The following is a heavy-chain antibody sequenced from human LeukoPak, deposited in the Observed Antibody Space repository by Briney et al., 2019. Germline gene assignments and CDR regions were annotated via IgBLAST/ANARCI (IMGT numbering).Heavy chain of an antibody. CDR1: GGTFSCYA. V-gene: IGHV1-69*05. J-gene: IGHJ4*02. CDR2: IIPIFGTA. CDR3: ARGTAVAGNLDY. D-gene: IGHD6-19*01. Sequence: SVKVSCKAPGGTFSCYAISWVRQAPGQGLEWMGRIIPIFGTANYAQKFQGRVTITTDESTSTAYMELSSLRSEDTAVYYCARGTAVAGNLDYWGQGTLATVSS.